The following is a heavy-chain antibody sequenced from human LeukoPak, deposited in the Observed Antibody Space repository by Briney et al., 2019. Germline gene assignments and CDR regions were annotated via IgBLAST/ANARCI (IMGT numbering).Heavy chain of an antibody. Sequence: GGSLRLSCAASGFAFSSYWMLWVRQVPGKGLVWVCRIDGDGTTTYADSVQGRFTISRDNSKNTLYLEMNSLSPDDTAVYYCARGVEPLAANTLAYWGQGTLVTVSS. CDR1: GFAFSSYW. V-gene: IGHV3-74*01. CDR3: ARGVEPLAANTLAY. J-gene: IGHJ4*02. CDR2: IDGDGTT. D-gene: IGHD1-14*01.